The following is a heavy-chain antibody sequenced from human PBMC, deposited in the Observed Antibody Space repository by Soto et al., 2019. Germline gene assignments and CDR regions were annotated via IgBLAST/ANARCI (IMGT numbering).Heavy chain of an antibody. CDR1: GGSISSYY. V-gene: IGHV4-59*01. J-gene: IGHJ5*02. CDR3: ATMILGATGGWFDP. D-gene: IGHD1-26*01. CDR2: IYYSGST. Sequence: SETLSLTCTVSGGSISSYYWSWIRQPPGKGLEWIGYIYYSGSTNYNPSLKSRVTISVDTSKNQFSLKLSSVTAADTAVYYCATMILGATGGWFDPWGQGTLVTVS.